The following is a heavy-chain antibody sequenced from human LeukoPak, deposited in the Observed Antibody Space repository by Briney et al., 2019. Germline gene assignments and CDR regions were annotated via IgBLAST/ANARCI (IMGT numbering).Heavy chain of an antibody. CDR3: ARGLRLVPYYYYYYMDG. CDR1: GYTFTSYG. Sequence: ASVTVSCKASGYTFTSYGISWLRQAPGQGLEWMGWISAYNGNTNYAQKLQGRVTMTTDTSTSTAYMELRSLRSDDTAVYYCARGLRLVPYYYYYYMDGWGKGTTVTVSS. CDR2: ISAYNGNT. D-gene: IGHD5-12*01. J-gene: IGHJ6*03. V-gene: IGHV1-18*01.